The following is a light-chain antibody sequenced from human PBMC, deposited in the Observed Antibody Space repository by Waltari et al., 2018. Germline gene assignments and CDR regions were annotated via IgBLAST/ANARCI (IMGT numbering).Light chain of an antibody. CDR2: GAS. V-gene: IGKV3-15*01. CDR3: QQYNSWPLT. Sequence: EIVVTQSPATMSVSPGERATLSCRASHSISSNVAWYQQKPGQTPRLLIYGASTRATGIPARFSGSGSGTEFTLTISSLQSEDFAVYYCQQYNSWPLTCGGGTKVEIK. CDR1: HSISSN. J-gene: IGKJ4*01.